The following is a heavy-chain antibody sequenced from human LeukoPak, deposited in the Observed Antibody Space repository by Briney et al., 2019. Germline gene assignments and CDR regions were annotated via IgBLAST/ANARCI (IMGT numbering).Heavy chain of an antibody. CDR3: ARGVRDAFDI. Sequence: GGSLRLSCAASGFTFSSYSMNWVRQAPGKGLEWVSYISSSSSRTIYYADSVKGRFTISRDNAKSSLYLQMNSLRAEDTAVYYCARGVRDAFDIWGQGTMVTVSS. V-gene: IGHV3-48*01. CDR1: GFTFSSYS. D-gene: IGHD3-16*01. J-gene: IGHJ3*02. CDR2: ISSSSSRTI.